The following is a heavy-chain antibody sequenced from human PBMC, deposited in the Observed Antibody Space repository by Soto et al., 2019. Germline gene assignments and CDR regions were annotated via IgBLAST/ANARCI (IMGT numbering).Heavy chain of an antibody. CDR2: IIPIFGTA. J-gene: IGHJ6*02. D-gene: IGHD6-19*01. Sequence: SVKVSCKASGGTFSSYAISWVRQAPGQGLEWMGGIIPIFGTANYAQKFQGRVTITADESTSTAYMELSSLRSEDTAVYYCARVLGIAPGIAVAGTRDYYYYGMDVWGQGTTVTVSS. CDR1: GGTFSSYA. CDR3: ARVLGIAPGIAVAGTRDYYYYGMDV. V-gene: IGHV1-69*13.